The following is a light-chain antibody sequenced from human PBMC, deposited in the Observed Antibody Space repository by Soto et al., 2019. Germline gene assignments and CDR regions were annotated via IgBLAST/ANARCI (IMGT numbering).Light chain of an antibody. CDR3: QSYDGSLSGYV. CDR2: ANN. J-gene: IGLJ1*01. V-gene: IGLV1-40*01. Sequence: QPVLTQPPSVSGAPGQRVTLSCTGSSSNIGAGYDVHWYQQLPGTAPKLLIYANNNRPSGVPDRFSGSKSGTSASLAITGLQAEDEADYYCQSYDGSLSGYVFGTGTKLTVL. CDR1: SSNIGAGYD.